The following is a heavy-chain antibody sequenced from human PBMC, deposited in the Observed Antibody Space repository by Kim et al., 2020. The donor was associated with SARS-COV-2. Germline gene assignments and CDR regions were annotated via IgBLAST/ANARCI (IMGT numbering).Heavy chain of an antibody. CDR1: GDSISSDDYW. V-gene: IGHV4-39*01. J-gene: IGHJ1*01. CDR3: ARQRGRGSWSLAN. CDR2: VFYSGST. Sequence: SETLSLTCTVSGDSISSDDYWWGWIRQPPGKGLEWIGSVFYSGSTHYNPSLQSRVTISVDRTRNQFSLKWTFVTVADTAMYYCARQRGRGSWSLANWGQ. D-gene: IGHD6-13*01.